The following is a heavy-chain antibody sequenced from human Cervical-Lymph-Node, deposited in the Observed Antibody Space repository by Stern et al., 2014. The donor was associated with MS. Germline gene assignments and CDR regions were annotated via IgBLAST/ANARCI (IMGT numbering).Heavy chain of an antibody. CDR2: IYGDDTT. CDR3: ARTGDPWFDS. J-gene: IGHJ5*01. V-gene: IGHV2-5*02. D-gene: IGHD1-1*01. CDR1: GFSLSSGAVA. Sequence: ESGPSFVKPTETLSLTCEFSGFSLSSGAVAVAWILQPPGKALEWLGVIYGDDTTDYRPSLRTRLTVTKAASKDHVVLIMTNMDPVDTATYYCARTGDPWFDSWGQGTLVTVSS.